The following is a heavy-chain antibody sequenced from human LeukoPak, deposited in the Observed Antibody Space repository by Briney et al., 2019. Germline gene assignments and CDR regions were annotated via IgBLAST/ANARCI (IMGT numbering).Heavy chain of an antibody. CDR2: IIPIFGTA. D-gene: IGHD4-11*01. V-gene: IGHV1-69*13. Sequence: ASVKVSCKASGCTFSSYAISWVRQAPGQGLEWMGGIIPIFGTANYAQKFQGRVTITADESTSTAYMELSSLRSEDTAVYYCARLFMTTVTTGDYWGQGTLVTVSS. CDR3: ARLFMTTVTTGDY. CDR1: GCTFSSYA. J-gene: IGHJ4*02.